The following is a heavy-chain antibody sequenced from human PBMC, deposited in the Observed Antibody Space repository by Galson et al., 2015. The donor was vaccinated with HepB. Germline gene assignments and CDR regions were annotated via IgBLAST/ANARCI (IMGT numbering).Heavy chain of an antibody. D-gene: IGHD5-24*01. J-gene: IGHJ4*02. Sequence: SETLSLTCTVSGGSISSSSYYWGWIRQPPGKGLEWIGGIYYSGSTYYNPSLKSRVTISVDTSKNQFSLKLSSVAAADTAVYYCARPGMATIREVPYYFDYWGQGTLVTVSS. CDR1: GGSISSSSYY. V-gene: IGHV4-39*01. CDR3: ARPGMATIREVPYYFDY. CDR2: IYYSGST.